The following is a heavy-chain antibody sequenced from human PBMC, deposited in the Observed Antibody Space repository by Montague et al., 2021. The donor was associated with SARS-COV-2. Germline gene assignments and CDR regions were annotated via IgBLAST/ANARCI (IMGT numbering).Heavy chain of an antibody. Sequence: SETLSLTCTVSIRSSTYYWAWIRQPPGKGLEWIGRIYTSGSTNYDPSLKSRVTMSVDTSKNQFSLKLSSVTAADTAVYYCARGALFYDSSGYYSDAFDIWGQGTMVTVSS. CDR2: IYTSGST. D-gene: IGHD3-22*01. V-gene: IGHV4-4*07. CDR1: IRSSTYY. J-gene: IGHJ3*02. CDR3: ARGALFYDSSGYYSDAFDI.